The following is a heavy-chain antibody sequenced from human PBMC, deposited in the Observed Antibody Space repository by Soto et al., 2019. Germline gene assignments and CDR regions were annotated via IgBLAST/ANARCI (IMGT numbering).Heavy chain of an antibody. CDR3: ARRRWFGELYPNYFDY. CDR2: IYYSGST. D-gene: IGHD3-10*01. J-gene: IGHJ4*02. V-gene: IGHV4-39*01. Sequence: SETLSLTCTVSGGSISSSSYYWGWIRQPPGKGLEWIGSIYYSGSTYYNPSLKSRVTISVDTSKNQFSLKLSSVTAADTAVYYCARRRWFGELYPNYFDYWGQGTLVTVSS. CDR1: GGSISSSSYY.